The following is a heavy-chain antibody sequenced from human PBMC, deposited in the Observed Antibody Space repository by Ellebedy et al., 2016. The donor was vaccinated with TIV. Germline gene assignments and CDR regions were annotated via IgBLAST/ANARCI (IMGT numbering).Heavy chain of an antibody. V-gene: IGHV1-18*01. CDR1: GYTFTRYG. CDR2: IAVYNGNT. CDR3: ARSRLGGGHWYFDF. D-gene: IGHD3-10*01. Sequence: ASVKVSCXVSGYTFTRYGMSWVRQAPGQGLEWMGWIAVYNGNTKYAQKFQDRDVMTTETATSTVYMELRSLRSDDTAVYYCARSRLGGGHWYFDFWGRGTLVTVSS. J-gene: IGHJ2*01.